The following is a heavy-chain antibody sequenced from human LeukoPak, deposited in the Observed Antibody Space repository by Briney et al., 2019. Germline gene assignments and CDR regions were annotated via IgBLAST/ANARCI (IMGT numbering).Heavy chain of an antibody. V-gene: IGHV3-9*01. J-gene: IGHJ4*02. CDR3: AKDIGYSGYDAPIDY. CDR2: ISWNSGSI. CDR1: GFTFSSYS. D-gene: IGHD5-12*01. Sequence: GGSLRLSCAASGFTFSSYSMNWVRQAPGKGLEWVSGISWNSGSIGYADSVKGRFTISRDNAKNSLYLQMNSLRAEDTALYYCAKDIGYSGYDAPIDYWGQGTLVTVSS.